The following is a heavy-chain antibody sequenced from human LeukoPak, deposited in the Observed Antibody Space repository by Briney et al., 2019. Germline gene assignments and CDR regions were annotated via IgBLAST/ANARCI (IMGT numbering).Heavy chain of an antibody. CDR1: GGTFSSYA. Sequence: ASVKVSCKASGGTFSSYAISWVRQAPGQGLEWMGRIIPILGIANYAQKFQGRVTITADKSTSTAYMELSSLRSEDTAVYYCARGVFSYYYDSSGYYQRAYYFDYWGQGTLVTASS. D-gene: IGHD3-22*01. V-gene: IGHV1-69*04. J-gene: IGHJ4*02. CDR2: IIPILGIA. CDR3: ARGVFSYYYDSSGYYQRAYYFDY.